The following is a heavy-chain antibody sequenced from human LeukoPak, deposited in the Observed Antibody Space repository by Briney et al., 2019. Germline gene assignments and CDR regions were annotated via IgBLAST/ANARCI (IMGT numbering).Heavy chain of an antibody. CDR3: ARAGRSKSQLIAAAGIFDY. CDR2: VYYSGST. CDR1: GGSISSSSYY. Sequence: KTSETLSLTCTVSGGSISSSSYYWGWIRQPPGKGLEWIGSVYYSGSTYYNPSLKSRVTISVDTSKNQFSLKLSSVTAADTAVYYCARAGRSKSQLIAAAGIFDYWGQGTLVTVSS. V-gene: IGHV4-39*07. D-gene: IGHD6-13*01. J-gene: IGHJ4*02.